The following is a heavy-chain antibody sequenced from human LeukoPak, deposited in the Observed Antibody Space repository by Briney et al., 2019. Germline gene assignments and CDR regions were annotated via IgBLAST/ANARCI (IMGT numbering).Heavy chain of an antibody. J-gene: IGHJ4*02. Sequence: SETLSLTCTVSGGSISSSSYYWGWIRQPPGKGLEWIGSIYYSGSTYYNPSLKSRVTISVDTSKNQFSLKLSSVTAADTAVYYCARRGDSSGWYGGYYFDYWGQGTLVTVSS. CDR3: ARRGDSSGWYGGYYFDY. CDR2: IYYSGST. V-gene: IGHV4-39*07. D-gene: IGHD6-19*01. CDR1: GGSISSSSYY.